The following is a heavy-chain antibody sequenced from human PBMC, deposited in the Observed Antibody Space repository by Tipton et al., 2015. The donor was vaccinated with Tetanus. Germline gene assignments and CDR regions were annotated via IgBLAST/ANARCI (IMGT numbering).Heavy chain of an antibody. V-gene: IGHV1-46*01. J-gene: IGHJ6*02. CDR3: ARVMAPSHTNYYYYGMDV. CDR1: GYTFTSYY. D-gene: IGHD2-21*01. Sequence: QMQLVQSGAEVKKPGASVKVSCKASGYTFTSYYMHWVRQAPGQGLEWMGIINPSGGSASYAQKFQGRVTMTRDTSTSTVYMELSSLRSEDTAVYYCARVMAPSHTNYYYYGMDVWGQGTTVTVSS. CDR2: INPSGGSA.